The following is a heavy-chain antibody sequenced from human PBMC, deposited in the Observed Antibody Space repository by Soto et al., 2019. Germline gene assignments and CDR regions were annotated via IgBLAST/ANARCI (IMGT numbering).Heavy chain of an antibody. D-gene: IGHD2-15*01. J-gene: IGHJ6*02. CDR1: GGSIISYY. CDR2: IYYSGST. V-gene: IGHV4-59*01. CDR3: ARDGGGIAAGLNYYYYGMDG. Sequence: PSETLSLTGTFSGGSIISYYWSWIRQPPGKGLEWIGYIYYSGSTNYNPSLKSRVTISVDTSKNQFSLKLSSVTAADTAVYYCARDGGGIAAGLNYYYYGMDGWGQGTTVTVCS.